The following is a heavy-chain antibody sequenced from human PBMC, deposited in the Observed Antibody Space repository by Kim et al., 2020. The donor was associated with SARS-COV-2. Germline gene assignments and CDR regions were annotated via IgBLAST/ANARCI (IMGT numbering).Heavy chain of an antibody. J-gene: IGHJ4*02. CDR2: INTVTGNP. CDR3: ARGIWGSYRYTVY. Sequence: ASVKVSCKPSGYIFTKYTINWVRQAPGHGLEWMGWINTVTGNPTYAQGFTGRFVFSLDTSVSTAYLQINSLKAEDTALYYCARGIWGSYRYTVYCGQGTLVTDSP. V-gene: IGHV7-4-1*02. CDR1: GYIFTKYT. D-gene: IGHD3-16*02.